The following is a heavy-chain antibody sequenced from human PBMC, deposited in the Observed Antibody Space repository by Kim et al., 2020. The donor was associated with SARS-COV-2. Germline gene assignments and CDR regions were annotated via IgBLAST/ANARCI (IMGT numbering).Heavy chain of an antibody. D-gene: IGHD3-22*01. J-gene: IGHJ4*02. CDR3: ARGSGYYDSSGYYYDH. V-gene: IGHV3-21*01. Sequence: VKGRFTISRDNSKNSLYLQMSSLRAEDTAVYYCARGSGYYDSSGYYYDHWGQGTLVTVSS.